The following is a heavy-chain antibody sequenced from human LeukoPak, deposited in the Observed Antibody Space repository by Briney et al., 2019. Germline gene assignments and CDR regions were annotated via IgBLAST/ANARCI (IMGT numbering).Heavy chain of an antibody. Sequence: SVKVSCKASGGTFSSYAISWVRQAPGQGLEWMGGIIPIFGTANYAQKFQGRVTITADESTSTAYMELSSLRSEDTAVYYCARPGRGRYSGYDWFPYYFDYWGQGTLATVSS. J-gene: IGHJ4*02. V-gene: IGHV1-69*13. CDR1: GGTFSSYA. D-gene: IGHD5-12*01. CDR3: ARPGRGRYSGYDWFPYYFDY. CDR2: IIPIFGTA.